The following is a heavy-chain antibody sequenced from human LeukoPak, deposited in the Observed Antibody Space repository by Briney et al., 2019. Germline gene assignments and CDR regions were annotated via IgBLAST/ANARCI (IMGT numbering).Heavy chain of an antibody. V-gene: IGHV3-7*01. J-gene: IGHJ4*02. Sequence: GGSLRLSCAASGFTFSSYWMSWVRQAPGKGLEWVANIKQDGSEKYYVDSVKGRFTISRDNAKNSLYLQMNSLRAEDTAVYYCARDLMNTAMAPFDYWGQGTLVTVSS. D-gene: IGHD5-18*01. CDR1: GFTFSSYW. CDR3: ARDLMNTAMAPFDY. CDR2: IKQDGSEK.